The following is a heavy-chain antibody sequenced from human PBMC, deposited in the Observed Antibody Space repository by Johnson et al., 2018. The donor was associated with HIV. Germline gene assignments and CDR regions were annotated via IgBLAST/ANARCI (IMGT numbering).Heavy chain of an antibody. J-gene: IGHJ3*02. D-gene: IGHD4-23*01. Sequence: VQLVESGGGLVQPGGSLRLSCAASGFTVSSNYMSWVRQAPGKGLEWVSVIYSGGSTYYADSVKGRFTISRDNAKNSLYLQMNSLRAEDTALYYCAKDLTTVVTHAAFDIWGQGTMVTVSS. CDR1: GFTVSSNY. CDR3: AKDLTTVVTHAAFDI. CDR2: IYSGGST. V-gene: IGHV3-66*01.